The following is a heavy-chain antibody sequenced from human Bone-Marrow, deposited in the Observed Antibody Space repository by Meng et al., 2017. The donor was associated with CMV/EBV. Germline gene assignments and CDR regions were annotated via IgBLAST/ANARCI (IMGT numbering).Heavy chain of an antibody. J-gene: IGHJ6*02. CDR1: GFTFSSYS. Sequence: GESLKISCAASGFTFSSYSMNWVRQAPGKGLEWVSSISSSSSYIYYADSVKGRFTISRDNAKNSLYLQMKSLRAEDTAVYSCARIIYGMDVWGQGTTITVYS. CDR3: ARIIYGMDV. V-gene: IGHV3-21*01. CDR2: ISSSSSYI.